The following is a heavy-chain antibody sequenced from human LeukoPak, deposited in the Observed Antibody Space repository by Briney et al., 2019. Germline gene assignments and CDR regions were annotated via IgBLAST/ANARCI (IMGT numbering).Heavy chain of an antibody. CDR3: ARDRGVVTLFDY. CDR2: IYYSGST. J-gene: IGHJ4*02. Sequence: SQTLSLTCTVSGGSISSGDYYWSWIHQPPGKGLEWIGYIYYSGSTYYNPSLKSRVTISVDTSKNQFSLKLSSVTAADTAVYYCARDRGVVTLFDYWGQGTLVTVSS. V-gene: IGHV4-30-4*08. CDR1: GGSISSGDYY. D-gene: IGHD4-23*01.